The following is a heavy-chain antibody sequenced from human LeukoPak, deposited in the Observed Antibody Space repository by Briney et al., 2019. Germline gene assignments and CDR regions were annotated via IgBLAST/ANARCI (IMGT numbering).Heavy chain of an antibody. Sequence: SETLSLTCTVSGGSIRSSYYYWGWVRQPPGKELEWIGGIYDSGSTYYNPSLKSRVTISVDTSKNQFSLKLNSVTAADTAVYYCARGPPYIVVVTAIGFFDYWGQGTLVTVSS. V-gene: IGHV4-39*01. CDR3: ARGPPYIVVVTAIGFFDY. CDR1: GGSIRSSYYY. D-gene: IGHD2-21*02. J-gene: IGHJ4*02. CDR2: IYDSGST.